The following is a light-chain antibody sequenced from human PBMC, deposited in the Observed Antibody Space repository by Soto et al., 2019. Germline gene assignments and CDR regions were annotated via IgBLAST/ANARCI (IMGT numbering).Light chain of an antibody. J-gene: IGKJ5*01. CDR3: QQYGSSPMT. V-gene: IGKV3-20*01. Sequence: EIVMTQSPATLSVSPGERATLSCRASQSVSSNYLAWYQQKPGQAPRLLIYGASSRATGIPDRFSGSGSGTDFTLTISRLEPEDFAVYYCQQYGSSPMTFGQGTRLET. CDR2: GAS. CDR1: QSVSSNY.